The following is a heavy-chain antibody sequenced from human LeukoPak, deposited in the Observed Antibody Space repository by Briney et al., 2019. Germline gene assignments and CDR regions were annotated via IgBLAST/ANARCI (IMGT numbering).Heavy chain of an antibody. CDR3: ARRGADLSEYGSADAFDI. J-gene: IGHJ3*02. Sequence: GESLKISCKGSGYIFTSYWIGWVRQLPGKGLEWMGIIFPGDSDTRYSPSFEGQVTISADKSISTAYLQWSSLKASDTAMYYCARRGADLSEYGSADAFDIWGQGTMVTVSS. CDR2: IFPGDSDT. D-gene: IGHD3-10*01. CDR1: GYIFTSYW. V-gene: IGHV5-51*01.